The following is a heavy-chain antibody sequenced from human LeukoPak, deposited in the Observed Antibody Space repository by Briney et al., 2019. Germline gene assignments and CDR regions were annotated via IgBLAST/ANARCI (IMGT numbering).Heavy chain of an antibody. CDR3: AREPVYSSGWDALDY. Sequence: ASVKVSCKASGYTFTGYYIHWVRQAPGQGLEWMGWINPNSGGTNYAQKFQGRVTMTRDTSISTAYMDLSRLRSDDTAVYYCAREPVYSSGWDALDYWGQGTLVTVSS. D-gene: IGHD6-19*01. J-gene: IGHJ4*02. V-gene: IGHV1-2*02. CDR1: GYTFTGYY. CDR2: INPNSGGT.